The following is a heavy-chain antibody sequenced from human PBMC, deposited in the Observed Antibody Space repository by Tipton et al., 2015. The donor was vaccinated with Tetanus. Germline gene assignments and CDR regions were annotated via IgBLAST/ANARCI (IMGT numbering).Heavy chain of an antibody. D-gene: IGHD3-3*01. CDR3: ARIYDFWSGYYSDH. Sequence: TLSLTCIVSGGSINSGTYSWGRIRQPPGKGLEWIGSVYNSGGTYYNPSLKSRVTISVDTSKNQFSLKLSSVTAADTAVYYCARIYDFWSGYYSDHWGQGTLVSVSS. J-gene: IGHJ4*02. CDR1: GGSINSGTYS. V-gene: IGHV4-39*01. CDR2: VYNSGGT.